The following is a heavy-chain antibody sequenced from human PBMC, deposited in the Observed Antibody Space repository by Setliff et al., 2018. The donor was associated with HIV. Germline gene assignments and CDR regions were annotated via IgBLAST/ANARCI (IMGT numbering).Heavy chain of an antibody. CDR1: GFTFSSYA. V-gene: IGHV3-23*01. Sequence: GGSLRLSCAASGFTFSSYAMGWVRQAPGKGLEWVSSISGSGGTTYYADSGKGRFTISRDSSKNTLYLQMNSLRAEDTAIYYCAKAIRPAAAGTWLGPFDYWGQGTLVTVSS. J-gene: IGHJ4*02. CDR3: AKAIRPAAAGTWLGPFDY. CDR2: ISGSGGTT. D-gene: IGHD6-13*01.